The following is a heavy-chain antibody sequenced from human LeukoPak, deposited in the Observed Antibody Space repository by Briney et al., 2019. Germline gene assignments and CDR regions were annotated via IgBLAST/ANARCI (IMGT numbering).Heavy chain of an antibody. V-gene: IGHV3-23*01. D-gene: IGHD1-26*01. CDR1: GFTFSSYW. CDR2: ISGSGGST. Sequence: GGSLRLSYAAPGFTFSSYWMSWVRQAPGKGLEWVSAISGSGGSTYYAHSVKGRFTISRDNSKNTLYLQMNSLRAEDTAVYYCAKDRRGSYYFDYWGQGTLVTVSS. J-gene: IGHJ4*02. CDR3: AKDRRGSYYFDY.